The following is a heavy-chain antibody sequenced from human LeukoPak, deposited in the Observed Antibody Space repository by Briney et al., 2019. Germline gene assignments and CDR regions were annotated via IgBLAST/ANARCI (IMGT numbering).Heavy chain of an antibody. V-gene: IGHV4-34*01. CDR2: INHSGST. Sequence: SETLSLTCAVYGGSFSGYYWSWIRQPPGKGLEWVGEINHSGSTNYNPSLKSRVTISVDTSKNQLSLKLSSVTAADTAVYYCARGRTGTTLYYWGQGTLVTVSS. CDR3: ARGRTGTTLYY. J-gene: IGHJ4*02. D-gene: IGHD1-7*01. CDR1: GGSFSGYY.